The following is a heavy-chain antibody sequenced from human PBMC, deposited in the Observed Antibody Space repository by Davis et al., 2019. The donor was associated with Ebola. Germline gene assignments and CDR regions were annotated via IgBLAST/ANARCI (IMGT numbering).Heavy chain of an antibody. J-gene: IGHJ3*02. D-gene: IGHD3-16*01. V-gene: IGHV6-1*01. CDR1: GDSVSNNRAA. CDR3: TRDPPGDQSYDI. CDR2: TYYRSKWIF. Sequence: HSQTLSLTCAISGDSVSNNRAAWNWIRQSPSRGLEWLGRTYYRSKWIFDYAESVKSRMAIDPDTSKNQFSLHLKSVSPEDTAVYYCTRDPPGDQSYDIWGQGTTVTVSS.